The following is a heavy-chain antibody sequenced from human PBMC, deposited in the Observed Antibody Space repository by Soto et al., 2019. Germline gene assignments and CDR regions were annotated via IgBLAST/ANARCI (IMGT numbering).Heavy chain of an antibody. CDR1: GYSISSGDY. V-gene: IGHV4-38-2*01. CDR3: AGGLWFGQYYFDY. D-gene: IGHD3-10*01. CDR2: IYHRGST. Sequence: PSETLSLTCAVSGYSISSGDYWGWRRQPPGRVLEWIGSIYHRGSTYYNPSLKSRVTISVDTSKNQFSLKLSSVTAADTAVYYWAGGLWFGQYYFDYWGQGTLVTVSS. J-gene: IGHJ4*02.